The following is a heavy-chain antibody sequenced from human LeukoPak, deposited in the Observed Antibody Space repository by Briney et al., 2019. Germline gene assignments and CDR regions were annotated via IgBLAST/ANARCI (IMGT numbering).Heavy chain of an antibody. CDR3: ARGFRYSSGWYYFDY. D-gene: IGHD6-19*01. CDR2: IYSGGST. Sequence: HPGGSLRLSCAASGFTVSSNYMSWVRQAPGKGLEWVSVIYSGGSTYYADSVKGRFTISRDNSKNTLYLQMNSLRAEDTAVYYCARGFRYSSGWYYFDYWGQGTLVTVSS. J-gene: IGHJ4*02. CDR1: GFTVSSNY. V-gene: IGHV3-66*01.